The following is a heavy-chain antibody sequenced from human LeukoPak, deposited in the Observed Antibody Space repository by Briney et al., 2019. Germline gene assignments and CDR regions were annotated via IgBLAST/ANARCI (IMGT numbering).Heavy chain of an antibody. D-gene: IGHD2-15*01. V-gene: IGHV3-23*01. Sequence: GGSLRLSCAASGFTLSSYAMSWVRQAPGKGLEWVSAISDTGNTYRADSVKGRFTISRDSSKNTLFLQMNRLRPEDAAVYYCAKAPVTTCRGAFCYPFDYWGLGTLVTVSS. J-gene: IGHJ4*02. CDR3: AKAPVTTCRGAFCYPFDY. CDR1: GFTLSSYA. CDR2: ISDTGNT.